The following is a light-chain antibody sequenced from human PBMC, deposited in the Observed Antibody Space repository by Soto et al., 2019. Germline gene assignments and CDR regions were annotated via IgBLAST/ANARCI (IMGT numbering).Light chain of an antibody. V-gene: IGKV3-11*01. CDR2: DAS. CDR1: QGVSGY. Sequence: EIVLTQSPATLSLSPGERATLSGRASQGVSGYLACYQQKPGQAPRPLIYDASNRATGIPARFSGSGSGTDFTLTISSLEPEDFAVYYCQQRSNWPITFGQGTRLEIK. J-gene: IGKJ5*01. CDR3: QQRSNWPIT.